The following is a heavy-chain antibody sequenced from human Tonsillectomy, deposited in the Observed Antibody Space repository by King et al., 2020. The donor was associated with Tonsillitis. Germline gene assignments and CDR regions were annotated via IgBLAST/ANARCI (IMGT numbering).Heavy chain of an antibody. CDR1: DGSISSSGYF. CDR3: ARRPYDIMTGRLDF. J-gene: IGHJ4*02. CDR2: IYYSGSTFYN. V-gene: IGHV4-39*01. D-gene: IGHD3-9*01. Sequence: LQLQESGPGLVKPSETLSLTCTVSDGSISSSGYFWGWIRQPPGKGLEWIGSIYYSGSTFYNSYNSYRKGRLTISLDTSKDQFSRKLSAVTAADTAVDYCARRPYDIMTGRLDFWAQGTLVTVSS.